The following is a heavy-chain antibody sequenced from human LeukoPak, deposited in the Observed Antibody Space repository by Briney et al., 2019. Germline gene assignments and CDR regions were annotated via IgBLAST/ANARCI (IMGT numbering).Heavy chain of an antibody. Sequence: GGSLRLSCAASGFTFSSYAMSWVRQAPGKGLEWLSYISSSGSTIYYADSVKGRFTISRDNAKNSLYLQMNSLRAEDTAVYYCAADGIAVAGTDGYWGQGTLVTVSS. CDR2: ISSSGSTI. V-gene: IGHV3-48*04. CDR3: AADGIAVAGTDGY. D-gene: IGHD6-19*01. CDR1: GFTFSSYA. J-gene: IGHJ4*02.